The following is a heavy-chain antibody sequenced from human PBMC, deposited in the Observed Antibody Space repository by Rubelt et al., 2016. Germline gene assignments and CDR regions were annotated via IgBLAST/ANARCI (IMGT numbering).Heavy chain of an antibody. CDR1: GFTFSSYG. Sequence: EFGGGVVQPGRSLRLSCAASGFTFSSYGMHWVRQAPGKGLEWVAVISYDGSNKYYADSVKGRFTISRDNSKNTLYLQMNSLRADDTAVYYCAKGLTETYWYFDLWGRGTLVTVSS. V-gene: IGHV3-30*18. J-gene: IGHJ2*01. CDR2: ISYDGSNK. CDR3: AKGLTETYWYFDL.